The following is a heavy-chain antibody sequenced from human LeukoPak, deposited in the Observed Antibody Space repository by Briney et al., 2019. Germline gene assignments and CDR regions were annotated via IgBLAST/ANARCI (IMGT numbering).Heavy chain of an antibody. Sequence: GASVRVSFKASGYTFTSYGISWVRQAPGQGLEWMGWINPNSGDTHYAQNFLGRVTMTSDTPITTPYTELSSLRSDDTAMFYCAVLAASAAWGQGTLVTVPS. CDR2: INPNSGDT. CDR1: GYTFTSYG. V-gene: IGHV1-2*02. CDR3: AVLAASAA. J-gene: IGHJ5*02. D-gene: IGHD6-6*01.